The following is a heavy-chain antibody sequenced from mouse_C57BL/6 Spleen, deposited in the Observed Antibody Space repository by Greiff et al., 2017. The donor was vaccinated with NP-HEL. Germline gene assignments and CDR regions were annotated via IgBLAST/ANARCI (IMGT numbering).Heavy chain of an antibody. CDR1: GFNIKDYY. Sequence: EVQLVESGAELVKPGASVKLSCTASGFNIKDYYMHWVKQRTEQGLEWIGRIDPEDGGTKYAQKYQGKATITAATPSNTAYLQLSSLPSEDTAVYYCARDDYDEGAWFAYSGQGSLVTVSA. V-gene: IGHV14-2*01. D-gene: IGHD2-4*01. CDR3: ARDDYDEGAWFAY. CDR2: IDPEDGGT. J-gene: IGHJ3*01.